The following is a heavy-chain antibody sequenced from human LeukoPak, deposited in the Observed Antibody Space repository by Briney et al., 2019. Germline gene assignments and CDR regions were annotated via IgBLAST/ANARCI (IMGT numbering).Heavy chain of an antibody. V-gene: IGHV3-9*01. Sequence: GGSLRLSCAASGFTFDDYAMHWVRQAPGKGLEWVSGISWNSGSIGYADSVKGRFTISRDNAKNSLYLQMNSLRAEDTALYYCAKDTLYGDYAFDYWGQGTLVTVSS. J-gene: IGHJ4*02. CDR3: AKDTLYGDYAFDY. D-gene: IGHD4-17*01. CDR2: ISWNSGSI. CDR1: GFTFDDYA.